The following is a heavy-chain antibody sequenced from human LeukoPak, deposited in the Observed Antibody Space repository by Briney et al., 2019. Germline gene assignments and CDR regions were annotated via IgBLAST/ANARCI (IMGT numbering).Heavy chain of an antibody. Sequence: PGGSLRLSCAASGFTVSSSYMSWVRQAPGKGLEWVSIIYSGGSTYYADSVKGRFTVSRDNSKNTLYLQMNSLRAEDPAMYYCAKGLRYCSSTTCLLPFDYWGQGTLVTVSS. CDR2: IYSGGST. V-gene: IGHV3-53*01. CDR1: GFTVSSSY. D-gene: IGHD2-2*01. CDR3: AKGLRYCSSTTCLLPFDY. J-gene: IGHJ4*02.